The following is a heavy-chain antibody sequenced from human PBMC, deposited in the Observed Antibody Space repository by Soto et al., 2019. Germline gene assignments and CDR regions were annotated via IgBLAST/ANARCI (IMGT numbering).Heavy chain of an antibody. CDR3: ASWVHIVPVSPTEFDH. Sequence: EVQLMESGGGLVQPGGSMRLSCAASGFTFSTYWMNWVRQTPGKGLMWVSRISPDGSNRGYADSVEGRFTGSRDNAKNTLYLQMHRLRAEDTAMYYCASWVHIVPVSPTEFDHGGEGTLVTVSS. CDR1: GFTFSTYW. J-gene: IGHJ4*02. CDR2: ISPDGSNR. D-gene: IGHD2-21*01. V-gene: IGHV3-74*01.